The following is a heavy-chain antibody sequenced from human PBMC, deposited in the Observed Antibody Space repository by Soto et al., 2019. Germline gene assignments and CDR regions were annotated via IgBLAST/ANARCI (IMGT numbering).Heavy chain of an antibody. CDR3: AGGGSSWLFDY. Sequence: GGSLRLSCAASGFSVGSNYMSWVRQAPGKGLEWVSVIYSGGSTYYADSVKGRFTISRHNSKNTLYLQMNSLRAEDTAVYYCAGGGSSWLFDYWGQGTLVSVSS. V-gene: IGHV3-53*04. J-gene: IGHJ4*02. CDR2: IYSGGST. D-gene: IGHD6-13*01. CDR1: GFSVGSNY.